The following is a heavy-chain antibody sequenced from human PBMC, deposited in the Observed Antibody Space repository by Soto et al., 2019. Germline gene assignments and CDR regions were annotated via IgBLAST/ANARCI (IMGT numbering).Heavy chain of an antibody. Sequence: GRSLRLSCAASGFTFSSYGMHWVRQAPGKGLEWVAVISYDGSNKYYADSVKGRFTISRDNSKNTLYLQMNSLRAEDTAVYYCAKSKIGCSGGSCYLPEYFQHWGQGTLVTVSS. CDR3: AKSKIGCSGGSCYLPEYFQH. D-gene: IGHD2-15*01. J-gene: IGHJ1*01. V-gene: IGHV3-30*18. CDR1: GFTFSSYG. CDR2: ISYDGSNK.